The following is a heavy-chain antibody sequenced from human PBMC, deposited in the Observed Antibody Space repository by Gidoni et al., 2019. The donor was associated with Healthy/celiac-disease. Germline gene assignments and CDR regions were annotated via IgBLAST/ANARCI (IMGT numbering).Heavy chain of an antibody. J-gene: IGHJ5*02. CDR1: GYSISSGYY. CDR3: ARDAVAGTGWFDP. Sequence: QVQLQESGPGLVKPSETLSLTCAVSGYSISSGYYWGGIRQPPGKGLEWIGSIYHSGSTYYNPSLKSRVTISVDTSKNQFSLKLSSVTAADTAVYYCARDAVAGTGWFDPWGQGTLVTVSS. V-gene: IGHV4-38-2*02. D-gene: IGHD6-19*01. CDR2: IYHSGST.